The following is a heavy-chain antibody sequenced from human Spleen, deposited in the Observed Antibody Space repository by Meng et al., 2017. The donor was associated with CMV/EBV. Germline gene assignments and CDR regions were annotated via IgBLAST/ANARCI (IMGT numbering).Heavy chain of an antibody. Sequence: GESLKISCKASGYRFTNYWIGWVRQMPGKGLEWMGIIYPGDSDTRYSPSFQGQVTISADKSITTAYLQWSSLKASDTAMYYCAKLNGQMAAHYWGQGTLVTVSS. CDR1: GYRFTNYW. J-gene: IGHJ4*02. D-gene: IGHD5-24*01. CDR3: AKLNGQMAAHY. V-gene: IGHV5-51*01. CDR2: IYPGDSDT.